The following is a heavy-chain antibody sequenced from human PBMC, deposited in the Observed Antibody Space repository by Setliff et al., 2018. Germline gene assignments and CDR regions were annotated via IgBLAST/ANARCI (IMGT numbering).Heavy chain of an antibody. D-gene: IGHD6-6*01. CDR1: GDSVSSSRFY. V-gene: IGHV4-39*02. CDR3: ARVWSSSSYYFDY. Sequence: SETLSLTCTVSGDSVSSSRFYWAWIRQPPGKGLEWIGNVYYSGMTYSNPSPESRVTISLDSSKNQFSLRLSSVTAADAAVYYCARVWSSSSYYFDYWGQGTLVTVSS. CDR2: VYYSGMT. J-gene: IGHJ4*02.